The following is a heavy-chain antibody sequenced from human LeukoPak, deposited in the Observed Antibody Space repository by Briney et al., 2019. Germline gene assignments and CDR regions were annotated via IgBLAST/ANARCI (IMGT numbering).Heavy chain of an antibody. CDR3: ARMLYDAFDI. Sequence: SETLSLTCAVSGYSISSGYYWGWIRQPPGKGLEWIGSIYHSGSTYYNPSLKSRVTISVDTSKNQFSLKLNSVTAADTAVYYCARMLYDAFDIWGQGTMVTVSS. J-gene: IGHJ3*02. D-gene: IGHD2-8*01. CDR2: IYHSGST. V-gene: IGHV4-38-2*01. CDR1: GYSISSGYY.